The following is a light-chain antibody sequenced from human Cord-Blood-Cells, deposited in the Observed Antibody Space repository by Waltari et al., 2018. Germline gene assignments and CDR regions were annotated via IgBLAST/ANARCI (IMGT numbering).Light chain of an antibody. J-gene: IGKJ2*01. CDR1: QRVLYSSNNKNY. CDR3: QQYYSTPPMYT. Sequence: DIVMTQSPDSLAVSLGERATINCKSSQRVLYSSNNKNYLAWYQQKPGQPPKLLIYWASTREAGVPDRFSGSGSGTDFTPTISSLQAEDVAVYYCQQYYSTPPMYTFGQGTKLEIK. CDR2: WAS. V-gene: IGKV4-1*01.